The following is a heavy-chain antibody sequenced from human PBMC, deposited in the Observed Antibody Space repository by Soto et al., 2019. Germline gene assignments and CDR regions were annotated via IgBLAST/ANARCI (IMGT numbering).Heavy chain of an antibody. CDR1: GFTFSSYA. Sequence: EVQLLESGGGLVQPGGSLRLSCAASGFTFSSYAMSWVRQAPGKGLEWVSAISGSGGSTYYADSVKGRFTISRDNSKNTLYLQMNSLRAEDTAVYYCAKEPNRGGSYYARYPSFVGYWGQGTLVTVSS. CDR2: ISGSGGST. CDR3: AKEPNRGGSYYARYPSFVGY. J-gene: IGHJ4*02. D-gene: IGHD1-26*01. V-gene: IGHV3-23*01.